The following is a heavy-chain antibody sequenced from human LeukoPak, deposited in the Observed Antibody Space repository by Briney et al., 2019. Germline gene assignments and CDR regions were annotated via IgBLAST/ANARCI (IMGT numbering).Heavy chain of an antibody. J-gene: IGHJ4*02. Sequence: ASVKVSCKVSGDTLTELSMHWVRQAPGKGLEWMGGFDPEDGETIYAQKFQGRVTMTEDTSIDTAYMELSSLRSEDTALYYCTSLLADLQGYYFDYWGQGTLVTVSS. D-gene: IGHD6-19*01. V-gene: IGHV1-24*01. CDR1: GDTLTELS. CDR3: TSLLADLQGYYFDY. CDR2: FDPEDGET.